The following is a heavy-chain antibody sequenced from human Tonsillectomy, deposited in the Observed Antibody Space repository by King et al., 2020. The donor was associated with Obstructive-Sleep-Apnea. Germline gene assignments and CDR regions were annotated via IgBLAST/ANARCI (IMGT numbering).Heavy chain of an antibody. V-gene: IGHV1-46*02. CDR2: INPSGGSS. D-gene: IGHD3-10*01. CDR3: ARDHQYGSGSYYYDY. CDR1: GYTFNSYY. Sequence: QLVQSGAEVKKPGASVKVSCKASGYTFNSYYIHWVRQAPGQGLEWMEIINPSGGSSTYAQKFQGRVTMTRETSTSTIYMEVSSLRSEDTAVYYCARDHQYGSGSYYYDYWGQGTLVTVSS. J-gene: IGHJ4*02.